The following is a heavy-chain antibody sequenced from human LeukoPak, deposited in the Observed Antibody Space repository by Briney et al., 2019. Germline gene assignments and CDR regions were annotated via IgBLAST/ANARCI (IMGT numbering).Heavy chain of an antibody. CDR3: ARDRCSSTSCYLRPALSN. CDR2: IKQDGSEK. J-gene: IGHJ4*02. CDR1: GFTFSSYW. D-gene: IGHD2-2*01. Sequence: GGSLRLSCAASGFTFSSYWMSWVRQAPGKGLEWVANIKQDGSEKYYVDSVKGRFTISRDNAKNSLYLQMNSLRAEDTAVYYCARDRCSSTSCYLRPALSNWGQGTLVTVSS. V-gene: IGHV3-7*01.